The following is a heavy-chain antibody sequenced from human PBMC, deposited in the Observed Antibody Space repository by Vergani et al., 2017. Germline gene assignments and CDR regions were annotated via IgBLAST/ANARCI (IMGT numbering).Heavy chain of an antibody. V-gene: IGHV4-34*01. CDR3: ARGIVVVPAATLQNHWFDP. CDR2: INHSGST. J-gene: IGHJ5*02. D-gene: IGHD2-2*01. Sequence: QVQLQQWGAGLLKPSETLSLTCAVYGGSFSGYYWSWIRQPPGKGLEWIGEINHSGSTNYNPSLKSRVTISVDTSKNQFSLKLSSVTAADTAVYYCARGIVVVPAATLQNHWFDPWGQGTLVTVSS. CDR1: GGSFSGYY.